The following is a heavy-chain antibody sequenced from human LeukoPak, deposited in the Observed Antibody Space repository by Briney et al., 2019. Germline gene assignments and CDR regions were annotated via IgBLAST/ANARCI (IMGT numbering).Heavy chain of an antibody. D-gene: IGHD6-19*01. V-gene: IGHV3-23*01. CDR1: GFTFSSYA. J-gene: IGHJ4*02. CDR3: ARSIAVAGRGFDY. Sequence: TGGSLRLSCAASGFTFSSYAMSWVRQAPGKGLEWVSAISGSGGSTYYADSVKGRFTISRDNSKNTLYLQMNSLRAEDTAVYYCARSIAVAGRGFDYWGQGTLVTVSS. CDR2: ISGSGGST.